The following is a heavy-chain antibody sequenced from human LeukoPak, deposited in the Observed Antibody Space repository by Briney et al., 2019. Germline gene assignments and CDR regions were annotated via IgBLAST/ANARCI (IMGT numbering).Heavy chain of an antibody. J-gene: IGHJ6*02. CDR3: ARRDRYCSSTSCSETPYGMDV. CDR1: GFTFSSYS. CDR2: ISSSSSTI. V-gene: IGHV3-48*04. D-gene: IGHD2-2*01. Sequence: GGSLRLSCAASGFTFSSYSMNWVRQAPGKGLEWVSYISSSSSTIYYADSVKGRFTISRDNAKNSLYLQMNSLRAEDTAVYYCARRDRYCSSTSCSETPYGMDVWGQGTTVTVSS.